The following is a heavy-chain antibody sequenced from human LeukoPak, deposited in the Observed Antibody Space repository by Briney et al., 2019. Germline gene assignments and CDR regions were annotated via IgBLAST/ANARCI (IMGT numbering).Heavy chain of an antibody. D-gene: IGHD3-10*01. Sequence: VASVKVSCKASGYTFTSYGISWVRQAPGQRLEWMGWINAGNGNTKYSQKFQGRVTITRDTSASTAYMELSSLRSEDTAVYYCARALLWPGGFDPWGQGTLVTVSS. V-gene: IGHV1-3*01. J-gene: IGHJ5*02. CDR1: GYTFTSYG. CDR3: ARALLWPGGFDP. CDR2: INAGNGNT.